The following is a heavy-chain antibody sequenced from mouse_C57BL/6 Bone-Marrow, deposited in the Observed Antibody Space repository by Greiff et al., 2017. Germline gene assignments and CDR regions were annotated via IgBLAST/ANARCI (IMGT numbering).Heavy chain of an antibody. D-gene: IGHD1-1*01. CDR2: INPSNGGT. CDR3: ARANYYASYYFDY. Sequence: QVQLQQPGTELVKPGASVKLSCKASGYTFTSSWMHWVKQRPGQGLEWIGNINPSNGGTNYNETFKSKATLTVAKSSSTSYLQLSSLTSEDSAVYYYARANYYASYYFDYWGQGTTLTVSS. V-gene: IGHV1-53*01. J-gene: IGHJ2*01. CDR1: GYTFTSSW.